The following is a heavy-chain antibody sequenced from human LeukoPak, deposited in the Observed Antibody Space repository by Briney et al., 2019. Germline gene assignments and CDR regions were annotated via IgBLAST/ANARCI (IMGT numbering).Heavy chain of an antibody. J-gene: IGHJ4*02. CDR3: AKDLPEPYFDY. Sequence: GGSLRLSCAASGFTFSSYSMNWVRQAPVKGLEWVSYISSSSSTIYYADSVKGRFTISRDNAKNSLYLQMNSLRAEDTSVYYCAKDLPEPYFDYWGQGTLVTVSS. CDR1: GFTFSSYS. V-gene: IGHV3-48*01. CDR2: ISSSSSTI.